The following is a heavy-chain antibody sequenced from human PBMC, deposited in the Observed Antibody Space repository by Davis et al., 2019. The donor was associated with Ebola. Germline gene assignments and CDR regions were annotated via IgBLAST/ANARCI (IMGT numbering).Heavy chain of an antibody. CDR1: GYSFTSYW. J-gene: IGHJ4*02. V-gene: IGHV5-10-1*01. CDR2: IDPSDSYT. D-gene: IGHD5-18*01. CDR3: ASSYSYGKVDY. Sequence: RESLKISCKGSGYSFTSYWIGWVRQMPGKGLEWMGRIDPSDSYTNYSPSFQGHVTISADKSISTAYLQWSSLKASDTAMYYCASSYSYGKVDYWGQGTLVTVSS.